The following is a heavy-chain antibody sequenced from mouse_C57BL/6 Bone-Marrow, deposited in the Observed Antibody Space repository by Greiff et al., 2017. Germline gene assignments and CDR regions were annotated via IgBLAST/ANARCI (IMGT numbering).Heavy chain of an antibody. Sequence: QVQLQQPGAELVKPGASVKLSCKASGYTFTSYWMQWVKQRPGQGLEWIGEIDPSDSYTNYNQKFKGKATLTVDTSSSTAYMQLSSLTSEDSAVYYCARDDYARFAYWGQGTLVTVA. CDR2: IDPSDSYT. D-gene: IGHD2-4*01. J-gene: IGHJ3*01. CDR1: GYTFTSYW. CDR3: ARDDYARFAY. V-gene: IGHV1-50*01.